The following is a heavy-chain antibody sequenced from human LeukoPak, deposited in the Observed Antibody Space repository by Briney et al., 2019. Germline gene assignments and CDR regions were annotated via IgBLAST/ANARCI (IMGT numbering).Heavy chain of an antibody. Sequence: PGGSLRLSCAASGFTVSSNYMSWVRQAPGKGLEWVSVIYSGGSTYYADSVKGRFTISRDNSKNTLYLQMNSLRAEDTAVYYCARGLYYYDSSGYYYDYRGQGTLVTVSS. CDR2: IYSGGST. V-gene: IGHV3-53*01. CDR3: ARGLYYYDSSGYYYDY. D-gene: IGHD3-22*01. J-gene: IGHJ4*02. CDR1: GFTVSSNY.